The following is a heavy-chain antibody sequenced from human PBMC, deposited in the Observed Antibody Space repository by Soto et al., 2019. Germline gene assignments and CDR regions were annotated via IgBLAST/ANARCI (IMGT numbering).Heavy chain of an antibody. J-gene: IGHJ4*02. CDR1: RGSFSASG. CDR3: ARSGYSYGPNID. D-gene: IGHD5-18*01. CDR2: FIPIFGTA. Sequence: QGQLVQSGAEVQKPGSSVKVSCRAARGSFSASGFSWVRQAPGQGLEGVGGFIPIFGTANYAPKFQDRVTMTADESTSTVYMALSSLKSEDTAMYYCARSGYSYGPNIDWGQGTLVTVSS. V-gene: IGHV1-69*01.